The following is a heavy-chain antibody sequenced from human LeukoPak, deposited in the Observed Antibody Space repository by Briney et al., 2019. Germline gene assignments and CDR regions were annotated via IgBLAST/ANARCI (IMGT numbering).Heavy chain of an antibody. CDR3: ARVRSNGWYFGY. D-gene: IGHD6-19*01. CDR2: IWYGGSNK. Sequence: GGSLRLSCAASGFTFSSYGMHWVRQAPGKGLEWVAVIWYGGSNKCYADSVKGRFTISRDNAKNSLYLQMNSLRAEDTAVYYCARVRSNGWYFGYWGQGTLVTVSS. CDR1: GFTFSSYG. V-gene: IGHV3-33*08. J-gene: IGHJ4*02.